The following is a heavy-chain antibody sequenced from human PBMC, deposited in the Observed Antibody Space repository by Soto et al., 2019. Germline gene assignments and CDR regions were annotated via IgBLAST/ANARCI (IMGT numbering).Heavy chain of an antibody. CDR3: AKDRNYDFWSGYYYFDY. J-gene: IGHJ4*02. D-gene: IGHD3-3*01. V-gene: IGHV3-13*01. CDR1: GFTFSSYD. CDR2: IGAAGDT. Sequence: GGSLRLSCAASGFTFSSYDMYWVRQTTGKGLEWVSAIGAAGDTYYRGSVKGRFTISRENAKNTLYLQMNSLRAEDTAVYYCAKDRNYDFWSGYYYFDYWGQGTLVTVSS.